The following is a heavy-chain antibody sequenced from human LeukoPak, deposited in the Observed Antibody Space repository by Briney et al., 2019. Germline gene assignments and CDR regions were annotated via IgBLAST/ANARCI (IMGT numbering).Heavy chain of an antibody. CDR2: ISGSGGST. CDR1: GFTFSSYA. J-gene: IGHJ6*04. CDR3: AKVQLEQRRDLYYYYGMDV. Sequence: GGSLRLSCAASGFTFSSYAMSWVRQAPGKGLEWVSAISGSGGSTYYADSVKGRFTISRDNSKNTLYLQMNSLRAEDTAVYYCAKVQLEQRRDLYYYYGMDVWGRGTTVTVSS. D-gene: IGHD1-1*01. V-gene: IGHV3-23*01.